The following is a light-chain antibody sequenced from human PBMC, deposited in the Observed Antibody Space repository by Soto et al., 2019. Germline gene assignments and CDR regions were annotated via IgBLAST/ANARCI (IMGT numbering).Light chain of an antibody. CDR1: QSVSSN. J-gene: IGKJ1*01. CDR3: QQRGNWPRTWA. V-gene: IGKV3-11*01. CDR2: DAS. Sequence: EIVMTQSPATLSVSPGERASLSCRASQSVSSNLAWYQQKPGQVPRLLIYDASLRATGIPARFTGSGSGTDFTLTISSLEPEDFAVYYCQQRGNWPRTWAFGQGTKVDI.